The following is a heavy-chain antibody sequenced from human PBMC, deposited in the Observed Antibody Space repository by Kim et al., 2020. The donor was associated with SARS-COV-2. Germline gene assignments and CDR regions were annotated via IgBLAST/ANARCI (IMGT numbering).Heavy chain of an antibody. D-gene: IGHD6-19*01. J-gene: IGHJ4*02. CDR3: AKDTTREGSGWYGY. Sequence: ADSLKGRFTISRDNSKTTLYLQMNSLRAEDTAVYYCAKDTTREGSGWYGYWGQGTLVTVSS. V-gene: IGHV3-33*06.